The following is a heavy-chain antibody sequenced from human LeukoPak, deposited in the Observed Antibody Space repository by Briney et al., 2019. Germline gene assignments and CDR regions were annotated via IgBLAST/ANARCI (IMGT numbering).Heavy chain of an antibody. CDR1: GYTFTSYD. D-gene: IGHD1-26*01. J-gene: IGHJ4*02. Sequence: ASVKVSCKTSGYTFTSYDINWVRQATGQGLEWMGYMSPNTGNTGYAQKFQGRVTITRNTSISTAYMELSSLRSEDTAVYYCARGRSGSYRRTYFNYWGQGTLVTVSS. CDR2: MSPNTGNT. CDR3: ARGRSGSYRRTYFNY. V-gene: IGHV1-8*01.